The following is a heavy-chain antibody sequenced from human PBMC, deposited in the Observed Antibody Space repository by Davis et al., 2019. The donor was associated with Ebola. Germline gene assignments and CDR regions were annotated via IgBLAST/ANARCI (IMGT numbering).Heavy chain of an antibody. CDR2: MNPNSGNT. V-gene: IGHV1-8*02. J-gene: IGHJ6*04. D-gene: IGHD2-2*02. Sequence: ASVKVSCKASGYTFTGYYMHWVRQAPGQGLEWMGWMNPNSGNTGYAQKFQGRVTMTRNTSISTAYMELSSLRSEDTAVYYCAGGYQLLYGDVWGKGTTVTVSS. CDR3: AGGYQLLYGDV. CDR1: GYTFTGYY.